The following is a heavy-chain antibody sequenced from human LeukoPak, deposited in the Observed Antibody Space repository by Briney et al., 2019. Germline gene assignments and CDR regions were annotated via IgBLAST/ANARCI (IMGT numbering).Heavy chain of an antibody. V-gene: IGHV3-21*01. CDR3: AHAYGDTDY. J-gene: IGHJ4*02. CDR1: GFTGFTFSKNT. CDR2: ITSSGNYT. D-gene: IGHD4-17*01. Sequence: PGGSLRLSCAVPGFTGFTFSKNTMNWVRQAPGKGLEWVSSITSSGNYTYYAASVKGRFTISRDNAKNALFLQMNSLRAEDTAVYYCAHAYGDTDYWGQGTLVTVSS.